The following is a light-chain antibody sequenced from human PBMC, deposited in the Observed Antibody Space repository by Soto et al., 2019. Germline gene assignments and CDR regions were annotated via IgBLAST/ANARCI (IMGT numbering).Light chain of an antibody. V-gene: IGKV2-24*01. Sequence: VLTQTPLSSPVTLGQPASISCRSSQSLVYSDGNTYLSWLQQRPGQPPRLLIYQVSNRFSGVPDRWSGSGVGSDFTLKISRVEAEDVGVYSCIQYSHFPRTFGQGTKVEIK. CDR1: QSLVYSDGNTY. J-gene: IGKJ1*01. CDR3: IQYSHFPRT. CDR2: QVS.